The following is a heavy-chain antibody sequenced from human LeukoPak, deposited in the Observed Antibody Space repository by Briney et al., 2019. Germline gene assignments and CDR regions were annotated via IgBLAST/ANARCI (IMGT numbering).Heavy chain of an antibody. Sequence: SSETLSLTCTVSGGSISSSSYYWAWIRQPPGKGLGWIGSINYSGNTYYNPSLKSRVTISVDTSKSQFFLKLSSVTAADTAVYCWARQKWITMVRGVINWFDPWGQGTLVTVSS. V-gene: IGHV4-39*01. CDR3: ARQKWITMVRGVINWFDP. D-gene: IGHD3-10*01. CDR2: INYSGNT. CDR1: GGSISSSSYY. J-gene: IGHJ5*02.